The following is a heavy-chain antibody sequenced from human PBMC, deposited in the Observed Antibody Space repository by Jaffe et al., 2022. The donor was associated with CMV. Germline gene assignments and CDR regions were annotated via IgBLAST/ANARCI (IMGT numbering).Heavy chain of an antibody. CDR1: GYTFTSYD. Sequence: QVQLVQSGAEVKKPGASVKVSCKASGYTFTSYDINWVRQATGQGLEWMGWMNPNSGNTGYAQKFQGRVTMTRNTSISTAYMELSSLRSEDTAVYYCARAYCGGDCPLNAFDIWGQGTMVTVSS. V-gene: IGHV1-8*01. CDR3: ARAYCGGDCPLNAFDI. CDR2: MNPNSGNT. J-gene: IGHJ3*02. D-gene: IGHD2-21*02.